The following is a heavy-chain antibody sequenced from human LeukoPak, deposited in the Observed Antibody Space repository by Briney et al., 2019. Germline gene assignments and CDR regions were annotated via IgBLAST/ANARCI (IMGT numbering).Heavy chain of an antibody. V-gene: IGHV3-23*01. Sequence: PGGSLRLSCAASGFTFSTFVMTWVRQAPGKGLEWVSTISTSGATTYYADSVKGRFTISRDNSKNTLYLQLNSLRADDTAIYYCAKGQYYYASGRAPFESWGQGTLVTVSS. J-gene: IGHJ4*02. CDR2: ISTSGATT. D-gene: IGHD3-10*01. CDR1: GFTFSTFV. CDR3: AKGQYYYASGRAPFES.